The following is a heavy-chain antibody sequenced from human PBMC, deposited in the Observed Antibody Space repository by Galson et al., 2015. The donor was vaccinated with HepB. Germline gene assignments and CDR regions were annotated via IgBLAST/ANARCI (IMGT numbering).Heavy chain of an antibody. D-gene: IGHD2-15*01. V-gene: IGHV4-34*01. CDR1: GGSFSGYY. CDR2: INHSGST. J-gene: IGHJ5*02. CDR3: ASGYCSGGSCYSVNWFDP. Sequence: LSLTCAVYGGSFSGYYWSWIRQPPGKGLEWIGEINHSGSTNYNPSLKSRVTISVDTSKNQFSLKLSSVTAADTAVYYCASGYCSGGSCYSVNWFDPWGQGTLVTVSS.